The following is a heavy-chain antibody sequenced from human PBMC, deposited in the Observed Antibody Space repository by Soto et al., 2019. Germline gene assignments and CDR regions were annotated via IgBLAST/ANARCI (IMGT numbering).Heavy chain of an antibody. J-gene: IGHJ5*02. CDR1: GYTFTSFF. V-gene: IGHV1-18*01. CDR2: ISAYNGNT. D-gene: IGHD3-10*01. CDR3: GRVYGSGSWYWFDP. Sequence: GASVKVSCNASGYTFTSFFVSWVRQAPGQGLEWMGWISAYNGNTDYAQKVQGRVTMTTDTSTSTAYMELRSLRSEDTAVYYCGRVYGSGSWYWFDPWGQRTLVTVSS.